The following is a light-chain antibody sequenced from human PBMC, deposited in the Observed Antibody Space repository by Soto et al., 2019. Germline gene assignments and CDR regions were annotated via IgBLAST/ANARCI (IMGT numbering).Light chain of an antibody. Sequence: EIVLTQSPGTLSLSPGERATLSCRASQSVSSSYLAWYQQKPGQAPRLLIYGASIRATGIADRVSGSGSGTDFTLTIRRLEPEDSEVYYCKQYGSSPWTSGQGTKVDIK. J-gene: IGKJ1*01. CDR3: KQYGSSPWT. CDR1: QSVSSSY. V-gene: IGKV3-20*01. CDR2: GAS.